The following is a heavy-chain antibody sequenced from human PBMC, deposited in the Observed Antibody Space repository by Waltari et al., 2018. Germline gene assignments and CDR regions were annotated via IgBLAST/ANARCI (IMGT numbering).Heavy chain of an antibody. V-gene: IGHV3-23*01. CDR3: AKGEGRGAWLLLRGGSYLDY. CDR2: ISGSGGST. J-gene: IGHJ4*02. Sequence: EVQLLESGGGLVQPGGSLRLSCAASGFTFSSYAMSWVRQAPGKGLEWVSAISGSGGSTYYADSEKVRCTICRENSKNTRYLTMNSRRAEDTAVYYCAKGEGRGAWLLLRGGSYLDYWGQGTLVTVSS. D-gene: IGHD3-22*01. CDR1: GFTFSSYA.